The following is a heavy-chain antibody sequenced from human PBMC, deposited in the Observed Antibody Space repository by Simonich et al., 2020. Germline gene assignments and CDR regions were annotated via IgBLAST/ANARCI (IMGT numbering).Heavy chain of an antibody. J-gene: IGHJ3*02. D-gene: IGHD6-13*01. Sequence: QLQLQESGPGLVKPSETLSLTCTVSGGSISSSSYSWGWIRQPPGKGLEWIGSIYFSGRPYYTPALKSRVTISVDTSKNQFSLKLSSVTAADTAVYYCARHAGFAFDIWGQGTMVTVSS. CDR3: ARHAGFAFDI. CDR1: GGSISSSSYS. CDR2: IYFSGRP. V-gene: IGHV4-39*01.